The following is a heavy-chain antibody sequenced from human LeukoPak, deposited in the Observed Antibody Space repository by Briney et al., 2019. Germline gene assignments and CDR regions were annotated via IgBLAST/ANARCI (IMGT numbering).Heavy chain of an antibody. CDR1: GFTFSDYY. CDR2: LFSDGTT. J-gene: IGHJ4*02. V-gene: IGHV3-53*01. D-gene: IGHD1-26*01. CDR3: ARDHQPAIGIDY. Sequence: QPGGSLRLSCAASGFTFSDYYMSWVRQAPGKGLEWVSMLFSDGTTSYADSVKGRFTISRDSSKNTMYLQMNSLRAEDTAVYYCARDHQPAIGIDYWGQGTLVTVSP.